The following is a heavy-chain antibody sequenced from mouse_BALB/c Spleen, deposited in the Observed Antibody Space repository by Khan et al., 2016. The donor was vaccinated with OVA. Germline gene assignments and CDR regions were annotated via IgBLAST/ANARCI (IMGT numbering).Heavy chain of an antibody. J-gene: IGHJ3*01. CDR3: ARRGYDYGRGALFAY. Sequence: QVTLKESGPGLVQPSQSLSITCTVSGFSLTNYSVHWVRQSPGKGLEWLGVIWSAGSTDYNAAFISRLTIRKDNSRSQVFFKMNSLQPNDTAIYYCARRGYDYGRGALFAYWGQGTLVTVSA. V-gene: IGHV2-2*02. CDR2: IWSAGST. CDR1: GFSLTNYS. D-gene: IGHD2-4*01.